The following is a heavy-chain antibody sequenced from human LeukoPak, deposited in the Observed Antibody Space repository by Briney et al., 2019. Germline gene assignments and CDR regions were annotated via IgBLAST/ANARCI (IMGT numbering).Heavy chain of an antibody. CDR3: ARMRDGWNYYYGMDV. CDR2: IIPIFGTA. V-gene: IGHV1-69*13. CDR1: GGTFSSYA. J-gene: IGHJ6*02. Sequence: GASVTVSCKASGGTFSSYATSWVRQAPGQGLEWMGGIIPIFGTANYAQKFQGRVTITADESTSTAYMELSSLRSEDTAVYYCARMRDGWNYYYGMDVWGQGTTVTVSS. D-gene: IGHD2-15*01.